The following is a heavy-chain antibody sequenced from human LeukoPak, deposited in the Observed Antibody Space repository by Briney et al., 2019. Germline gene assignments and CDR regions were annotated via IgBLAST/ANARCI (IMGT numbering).Heavy chain of an antibody. V-gene: IGHV1-18*01. J-gene: IGHJ3*02. CDR3: ASSSDDAFDI. D-gene: IGHD3-10*01. CDR2: ISAYNGNT. CDR1: GYTFTSYG. Sequence: ASVKVSCKASGYTFTSYGISWVRQAPGQGLEWMGWISAYNGNTNYAQKFQGRVTMTRDTSISTAYMELSSLRSDDTAVYYCASSSDDAFDIWGQGTMVTVSS.